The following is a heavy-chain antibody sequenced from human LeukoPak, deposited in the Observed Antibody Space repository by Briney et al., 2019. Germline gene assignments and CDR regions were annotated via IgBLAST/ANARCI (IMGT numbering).Heavy chain of an antibody. Sequence: GMSLRLSCTASGFTFSNYAMHWVRQAPGKGPEWVAVISYDGSNENYADSVKGRFTISRDNSKNTLSLQMNSLTPEDTAVYYCARESTVTIRTYNWFDPWGQGTLVTVSS. CDR1: GFTFSNYA. CDR2: ISYDGSNE. CDR3: ARESTVTIRTYNWFDP. V-gene: IGHV3-30*04. J-gene: IGHJ5*02. D-gene: IGHD4-17*01.